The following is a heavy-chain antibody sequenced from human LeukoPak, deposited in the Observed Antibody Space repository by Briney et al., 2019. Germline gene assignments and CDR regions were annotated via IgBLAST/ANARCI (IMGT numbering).Heavy chain of an antibody. CDR1: GGSINRYY. Sequence: SEILSLTCTVSGGSINRYYWTWIRQPPGKALEWIGYIYYRGTTTYNPSLKSRVTISVDTSKSQFSLKLTSVTAADTAVYYCARINYDTSGYNIDYWGQGTLVTVSS. V-gene: IGHV4-59*01. CDR3: ARINYDTSGYNIDY. J-gene: IGHJ4*02. D-gene: IGHD3-22*01. CDR2: IYYRGTT.